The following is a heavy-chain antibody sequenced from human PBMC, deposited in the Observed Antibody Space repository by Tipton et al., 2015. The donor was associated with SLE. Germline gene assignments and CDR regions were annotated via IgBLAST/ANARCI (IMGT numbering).Heavy chain of an antibody. CDR2: IYDTGLT. J-gene: IGHJ4*02. CDR3: AREAGSSRYFDY. V-gene: IGHV4-39*07. D-gene: IGHD1-26*01. CDR1: GDSASETNLY. Sequence: TLSLTCTVSGDSASETNLYWGWIRQAPGKALEWVATIYDTGLTFTNPSLRTRVTVSQDTSRRQFSLQVTSVTAADTAVYYCAREAGSSRYFDYWGQGTLVTVSS.